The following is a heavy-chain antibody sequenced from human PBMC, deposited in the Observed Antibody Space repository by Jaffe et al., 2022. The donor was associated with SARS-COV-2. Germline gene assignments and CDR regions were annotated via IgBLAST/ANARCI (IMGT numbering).Heavy chain of an antibody. CDR1: GFTFSNFA. CDR3: AKDPRDSGSWYKYFDY. J-gene: IGHJ4*02. V-gene: IGHV3-23*04. CDR2: ISGSGDST. Sequence: EVLLVESGGGLVQPGGSLRLSCAASGFTFSNFAMTWVRQAPGKGLEWVSAISGSGDSTYYADSVKGRFTISRDNSKYTLYLQMNSLRAEDTAIYYCAKDPRDSGSWYKYFDYWGQGTLVTVSS. D-gene: IGHD6-13*01.